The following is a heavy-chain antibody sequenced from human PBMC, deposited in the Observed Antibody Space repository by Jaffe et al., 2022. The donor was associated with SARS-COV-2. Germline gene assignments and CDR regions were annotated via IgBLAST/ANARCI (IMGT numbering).Heavy chain of an antibody. Sequence: QVQLVESGGGVVQPGRSLRLSCAASGFTFSSYAMHWVRQAPGKGLEWVAVISYDGSNKYYADSVKGRFTISRDNSKNTLYLQMNSLRAEDTAVYYCARDFVVVPAARFYYYYGMDVWGQGTTVTVSS. D-gene: IGHD2-2*01. J-gene: IGHJ6*02. CDR3: ARDFVVVPAARFYYYYGMDV. V-gene: IGHV3-30-3*01. CDR2: ISYDGSNK. CDR1: GFTFSSYA.